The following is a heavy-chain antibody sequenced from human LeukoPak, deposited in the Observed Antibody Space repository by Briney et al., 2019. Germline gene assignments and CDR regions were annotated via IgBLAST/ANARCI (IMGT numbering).Heavy chain of an antibody. J-gene: IGHJ4*02. V-gene: IGHV3-30-3*01. D-gene: IGHD5-24*01. Sequence: GGSLRLSCAASGFTVSNNYMSWVRQAPGKGLEWVAVISYDGSNKYYANSVNGRFTISRDNSKDTLYLQMNSLRAEDTAAYYCARREGDGLLDYWGQGTLVTVSS. CDR1: GFTVSNNY. CDR3: ARREGDGLLDY. CDR2: ISYDGSNK.